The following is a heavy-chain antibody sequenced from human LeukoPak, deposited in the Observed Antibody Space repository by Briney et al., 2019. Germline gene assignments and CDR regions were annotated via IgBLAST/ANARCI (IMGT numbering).Heavy chain of an antibody. CDR1: GFTDSSNY. CDR3: ACAAADSYFDY. D-gene: IGHD6-13*01. J-gene: IGHJ4*02. CDR2: IYSGGST. V-gene: IGHV3-66*01. Sequence: GGSLRLSCAASGFTDSSNYMSWVRQAPGKGLEWVSVIYSGGSTYYADSVKGRFTISRDNSKNTLYLQMNSLRAEDTAVYYCACAAADSYFDYWGQGTLVTVSS.